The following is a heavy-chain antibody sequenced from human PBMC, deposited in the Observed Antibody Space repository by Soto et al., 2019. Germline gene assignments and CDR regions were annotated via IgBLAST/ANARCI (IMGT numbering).Heavy chain of an antibody. CDR2: ISSSSSTI. V-gene: IGHV3-48*01. CDR3: ARGEVVAASHDAFDI. J-gene: IGHJ3*02. Sequence: EVQLVESGGGLVQPGGSLRLSCAASGFTFSSYSMNWVRQAPGKGLEGVSYISSSSSTIYYADSVKGRFTISRDNAKNSLYLQMNSLRAEDTAVYYCARGEVVAASHDAFDIWGQGTMVTVSS. CDR1: GFTFSSYS. D-gene: IGHD2-15*01.